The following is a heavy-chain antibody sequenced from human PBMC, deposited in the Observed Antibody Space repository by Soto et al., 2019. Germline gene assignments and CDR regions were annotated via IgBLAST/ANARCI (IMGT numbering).Heavy chain of an antibody. D-gene: IGHD1-20*01. CDR3: ARDRAKWKDYYYYGMDV. Sequence: QVQLQESGPGLVKPSQTLSLTCTGSGGSISSGDDFWTWIRQPPGKGLEWIGYIYYSGSTYYNPSSKRRLTMSVDTSKNQFSLKLSSVTAADTAVYYCARDRAKWKDYYYYGMDVWGQGPTVTVSS. CDR2: IYYSGST. CDR1: GGSISSGDDF. V-gene: IGHV4-30-4*01. J-gene: IGHJ6*02.